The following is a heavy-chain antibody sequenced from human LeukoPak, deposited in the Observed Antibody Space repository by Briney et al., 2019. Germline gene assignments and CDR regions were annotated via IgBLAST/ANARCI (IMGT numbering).Heavy chain of an antibody. CDR3: ARDVSSSWADAFDI. Sequence: RGSLRLXCAASGFTFSSYSMNWVRQAPGKELEWVSSISSSSSYIYYADSVKGRFTISRDNAKNSLYLQVNSLRAEDTAVYYCARDVSSSWADAFDIWGQGTMVTVSS. CDR1: GFTFSSYS. CDR2: ISSSSSYI. J-gene: IGHJ3*02. V-gene: IGHV3-21*01. D-gene: IGHD6-13*01.